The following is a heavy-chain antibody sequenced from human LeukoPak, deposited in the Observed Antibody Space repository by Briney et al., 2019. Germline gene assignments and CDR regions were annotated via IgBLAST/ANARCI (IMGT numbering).Heavy chain of an antibody. Sequence: SSETLSLTCTVSGGSISSSSYYWSWIRQPPGKGLEWIGYIYYSGSTNYNPSLKSRVTISVDTSKNQFSLKLSSVTAADTAVYYCARHPALFPYGMDVWGQGTTVTVSS. V-gene: IGHV4-61*01. CDR3: ARHPALFPYGMDV. CDR2: IYYSGST. J-gene: IGHJ6*02. CDR1: GGSISSSSYY. D-gene: IGHD2-21*01.